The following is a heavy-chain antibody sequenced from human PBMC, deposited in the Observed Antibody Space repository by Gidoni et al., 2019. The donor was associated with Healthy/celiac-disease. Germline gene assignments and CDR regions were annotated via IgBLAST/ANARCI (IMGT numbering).Heavy chain of an antibody. CDR1: GFTFSNAW. J-gene: IGHJ6*02. D-gene: IGHD2-2*02. CDR2: IKRKTDGGTT. Sequence: EVQLVESVGGLVKPGGSLRLSCAASGFTFSNAWMSCVRQAPGKGMEWVGRIKRKTDGGTTDDAAPGKGRFHSTRDDSKNTVYLQRKSLKNEDTAVYYCTTDRLYCSSTSCYKYYYGMDVWGQGTTVTVSS. V-gene: IGHV3-15*01. CDR3: TTDRLYCSSTSCYKYYYGMDV.